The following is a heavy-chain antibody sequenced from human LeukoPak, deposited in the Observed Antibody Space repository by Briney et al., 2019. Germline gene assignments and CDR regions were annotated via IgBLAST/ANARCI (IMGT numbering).Heavy chain of an antibody. Sequence: ASVKVSCKASGGTFSSYAISWVRQAPGQGLEWMGGIIPIFGTANYAQKFQGRVTITTDESTSTAYMGLSSLRSEDTAVYYCAREIPPYYDFWSGYSNWFDPWGQGTLVTVSS. CDR3: AREIPPYYDFWSGYSNWFDP. V-gene: IGHV1-69*05. CDR2: IIPIFGTA. J-gene: IGHJ5*02. D-gene: IGHD3-3*01. CDR1: GGTFSSYA.